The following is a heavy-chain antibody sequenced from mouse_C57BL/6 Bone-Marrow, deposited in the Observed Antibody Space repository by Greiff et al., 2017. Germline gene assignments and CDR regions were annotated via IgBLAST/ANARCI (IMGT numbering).Heavy chain of an antibody. Sequence: VKLQESGAELVRPGASVTLSCKASGYTFTDYEMHWVKQTPVHGLEWIGAIDPETGGTAYNQKFKGKAILTADKSSSTAYMELRSLTSEDSAVYYCTKYGYDGYWYFDVWGTGTTVTVSS. J-gene: IGHJ1*03. CDR2: IDPETGGT. CDR3: TKYGYDGYWYFDV. V-gene: IGHV1-15*01. D-gene: IGHD2-2*01. CDR1: GYTFTDYE.